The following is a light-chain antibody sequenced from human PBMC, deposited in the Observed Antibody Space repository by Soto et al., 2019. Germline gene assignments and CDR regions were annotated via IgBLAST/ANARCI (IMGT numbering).Light chain of an antibody. CDR1: KLGDKY. V-gene: IGLV3-1*01. CDR2: QDS. J-gene: IGLJ2*01. Sequence: SYELTQPPSVSVSPGQTASITYSGDKLGDKYACWYQQKPGQSPVLVIYQDSKRPSGIPERFSGSNSGNTATLTISGTQAMDEADYYCQAWDSTHVVFGGGTKLTGL. CDR3: QAWDSTHVV.